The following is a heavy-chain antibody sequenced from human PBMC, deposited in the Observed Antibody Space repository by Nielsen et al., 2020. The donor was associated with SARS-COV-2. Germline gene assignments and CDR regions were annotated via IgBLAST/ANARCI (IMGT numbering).Heavy chain of an antibody. CDR3: ARVVDSSPDGYNSDY. CDR1: GYTFTGYY. Sequence: ASVKVSCKASGYTFTGYYMHWVRQAPGQGLEWMGWINPNSGGTNYAQKFQGRVTMTRDTSISTAYMELSRLRSDDTAVYYCARVVDSSPDGYNSDYWGQGTLVTVSS. D-gene: IGHD5-24*01. CDR2: INPNSGGT. V-gene: IGHV1-2*02. J-gene: IGHJ4*02.